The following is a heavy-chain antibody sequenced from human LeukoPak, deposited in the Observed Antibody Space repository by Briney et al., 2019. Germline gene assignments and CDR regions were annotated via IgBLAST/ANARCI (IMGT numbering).Heavy chain of an antibody. V-gene: IGHV3-21*01. J-gene: IGHJ4*02. CDR3: ARDQYSSSWYGPGDY. Sequence: PGGSPRLSCAASGFTFSSYSMNWVRQAPGKGLEWVSSISSSSSYIYYADSVKGRFTISRDNAKNSLYLQMNSLRAEDTAVYYCARDQYSSSWYGPGDYWGQGTLVTVSS. CDR2: ISSSSSYI. D-gene: IGHD6-13*01. CDR1: GFTFSSYS.